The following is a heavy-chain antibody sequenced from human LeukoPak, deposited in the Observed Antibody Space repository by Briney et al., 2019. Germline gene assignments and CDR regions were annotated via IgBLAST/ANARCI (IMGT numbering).Heavy chain of an antibody. D-gene: IGHD2-2*01. J-gene: IGHJ4*02. Sequence: ASVKVSCKASGYTFTGYYMHWVRQAPGQGLEWMGRINPNSGGTDYAQNFQGRVTMTRDTSVGTAYMELSRLKSDDTAVYYCAIQSIVPRPGYWGQGTLVTVSS. CDR2: INPNSGGT. V-gene: IGHV1-2*06. CDR3: AIQSIVPRPGY. CDR1: GYTFTGYY.